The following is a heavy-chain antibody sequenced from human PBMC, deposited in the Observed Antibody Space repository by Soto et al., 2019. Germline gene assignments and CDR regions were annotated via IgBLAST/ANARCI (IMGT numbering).Heavy chain of an antibody. Sequence: QVQLVESGGGVVQPGRSLRLSCAASGFTFSSYGMHWVRQAPGKGLEWVAVIWYDGSNKYYADSVKGRFTISRDNSKNTLYLQMNSLRAEDTAVYYCAREKTGRRHYYYYGMDVWDQGTTVTVSS. D-gene: IGHD1-1*01. J-gene: IGHJ6*02. CDR3: AREKTGRRHYYYYGMDV. V-gene: IGHV3-33*01. CDR2: IWYDGSNK. CDR1: GFTFSSYG.